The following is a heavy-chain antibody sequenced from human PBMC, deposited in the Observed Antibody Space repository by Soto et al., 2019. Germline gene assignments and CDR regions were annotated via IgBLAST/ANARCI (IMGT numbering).Heavy chain of an antibody. CDR3: ASVERRCCFDS. CDR1: GGSISSSNW. D-gene: IGHD1-1*01. Sequence: QVQLQESGPGLVKPSGTLSLTCAVSGGSISSSNWWSWVRQPPGKGMEWIGEIYHSGSTNYNPSLNSRVNLSLDNSKHQFSLKLSSATAADTAVYYCASVERRCCFDSWGQVPLVTVSS. CDR2: IYHSGST. V-gene: IGHV4-4*02. J-gene: IGHJ4*02.